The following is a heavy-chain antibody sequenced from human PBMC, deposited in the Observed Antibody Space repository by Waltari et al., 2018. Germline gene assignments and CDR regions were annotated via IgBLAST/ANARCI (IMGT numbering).Heavy chain of an antibody. V-gene: IGHV4-34*01. D-gene: IGHD6-6*01. CDR1: AGSVSGHY. CDR3: ARARPGYYYGMDV. CDR2: INHSGST. Sequence: QVRLQQRGAGLLKPSETPSLTCAVSAGSVSGHYWRWIRQPPGKGPEWIGEINHSGSTNYNPSLKSRVTISVDTSKNQFSLKLSSVTAADTAVYYCARARPGYYYGMDVWGQGTTVTISS. J-gene: IGHJ6*02.